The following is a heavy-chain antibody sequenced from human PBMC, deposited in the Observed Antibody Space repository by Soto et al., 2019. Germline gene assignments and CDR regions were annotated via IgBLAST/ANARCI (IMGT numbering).Heavy chain of an antibody. CDR2: INPNSGGT. V-gene: IGHV1-2*04. CDR3: ARAQSFYFDY. CDR1: GYTFTDYD. J-gene: IGHJ4*02. Sequence: QVQLVQSGAEVKRPGASVKVSCRASGYTFTDYDMHWVRQAPGHGLEWMGWINPNSGGTNYAQHFQGWVTMTRDTSISTAYMELSRLRSDDTAVYYCARAQSFYFDYWGQGTLVTVSS.